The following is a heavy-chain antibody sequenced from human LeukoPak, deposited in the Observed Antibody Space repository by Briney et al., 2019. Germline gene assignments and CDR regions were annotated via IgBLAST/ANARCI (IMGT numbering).Heavy chain of an antibody. CDR2: IYASGST. V-gene: IGHV4-39*01. Sequence: SETLSLTCTVSGGSFSSSSYYWGWIRQPPGKGLEWIGSIYASGSTYYNPSLKSRVTISVDTSKNQFSLKLSSVTAADTAVYYCARPGYSSGWYVYWGQGTLVTVSS. CDR3: ARPGYSSGWYVY. J-gene: IGHJ4*02. CDR1: GGSFSSSSYY. D-gene: IGHD6-19*01.